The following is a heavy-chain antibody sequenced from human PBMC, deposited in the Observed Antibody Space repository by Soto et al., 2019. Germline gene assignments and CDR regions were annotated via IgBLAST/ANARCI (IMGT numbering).Heavy chain of an antibody. CDR3: ARVYSGSYSDS. CDR1: GGSMRSNNR. Sequence: QVPLQESGPGLVKPSGTLSLTCAVSGGSMRSNNRWSWVRQPPGKGLEWIGEIFHSGSTNYNPSLKTRVTISVDKSKNQFSLKLSSVTAADTAVYYCARVYSGSYSDSWGQGTLVTVSS. D-gene: IGHD1-26*01. J-gene: IGHJ4*02. CDR2: IFHSGST. V-gene: IGHV4-4*02.